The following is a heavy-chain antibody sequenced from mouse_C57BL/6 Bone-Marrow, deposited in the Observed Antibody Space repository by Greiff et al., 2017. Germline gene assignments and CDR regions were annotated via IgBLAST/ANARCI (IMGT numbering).Heavy chain of an antibody. CDR2: IDPSDSYT. J-gene: IGHJ1*03. V-gene: IGHV1-59*01. CDR1: GYTFTSYW. Sequence: QVQLQQPGAELVRPGTSVKLSCQASGYTFTSYWMHWVKQRPGQGLEWIGVIDPSDSYTNYKQKFKGKATLTVDTSSSTAYMQLSSLTSEDSAVYYCASWYFDVWGKGTTVTVSS. CDR3: ASWYFDV.